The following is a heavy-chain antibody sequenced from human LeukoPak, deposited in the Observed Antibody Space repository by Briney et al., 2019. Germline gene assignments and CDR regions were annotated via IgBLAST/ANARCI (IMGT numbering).Heavy chain of an antibody. J-gene: IGHJ4*02. CDR3: ARDLPPAGHSSSTSCYGDY. V-gene: IGHV3-23*01. D-gene: IGHD2-2*03. CDR2: ISGSGGST. CDR1: GFTFSSYA. Sequence: GGSLRLSCAASGFTFSSYAMSWVRQAPGKGLEWVSAISGSGGSTYYADSVKGRFTISRDNSKNSLYLQMNSLRAEDTAVYYCARDLPPAGHSSSTSCYGDYWGQGTLVTVSS.